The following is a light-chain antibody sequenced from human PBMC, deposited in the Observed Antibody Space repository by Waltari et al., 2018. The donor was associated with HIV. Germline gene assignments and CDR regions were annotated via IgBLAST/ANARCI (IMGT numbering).Light chain of an antibody. J-gene: IGKJ4*01. CDR2: AAS. CDR1: QSISSY. V-gene: IGKV1-39*01. CDR3: EQSYNTPLT. Sequence: DIQMTQSPSSLSASVGDRVTITCRASQSISSYLNWYQYKPGEGPKLLVYAASSLQSGVPSRFSGRGSGTDVTLTISSLQPEDVATYYGEQSYNTPLTFGAGTKVEIK.